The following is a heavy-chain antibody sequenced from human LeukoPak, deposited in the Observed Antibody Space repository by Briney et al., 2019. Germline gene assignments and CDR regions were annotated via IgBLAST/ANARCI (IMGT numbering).Heavy chain of an antibody. CDR2: ISWNSGSI. CDR1: GFTFSDYW. CDR3: AKGRQQLAGDYYYYGMDV. D-gene: IGHD6-13*01. Sequence: PGGSLRLSCEASGFTFSDYWMSWVRQAPGKGREWVSGISWNSGSIGYADSVKGRFTISRDNAKNSLYLHMNSLRAEDTALYYCAKGRQQLAGDYYYYGMDVWGQGTTVTVSS. V-gene: IGHV3-9*01. J-gene: IGHJ6*02.